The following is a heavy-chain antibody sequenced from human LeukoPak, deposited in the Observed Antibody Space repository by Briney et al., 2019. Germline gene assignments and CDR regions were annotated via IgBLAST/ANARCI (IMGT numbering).Heavy chain of an antibody. CDR2: IRGSDGAT. CDR1: GCTFSIYS. D-gene: IGHD6-19*01. V-gene: IGHV3-23*01. CDR3: AKYRQVADTDY. J-gene: IGHJ4*02. Sequence: GGSLRLSCAASGCTFSIYSMTWVRKAPGKGLEWVSAIRGSDGATCYADSVKGRFTISRDNSKNTLYLQMNSLRVEDTAVYYCAKYRQVADTDYWGQGTLVTVSS.